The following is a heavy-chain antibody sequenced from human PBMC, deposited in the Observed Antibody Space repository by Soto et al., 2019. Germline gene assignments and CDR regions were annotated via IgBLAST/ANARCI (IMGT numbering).Heavy chain of an antibody. CDR1: GGSISSYY. Sequence: ETLSLTCTVSGGSISSYYWSWIRQPPGKGLEWIGYIYYSGSTNYNPSLKSRVTISVDTSKNQFSLKLSSVTAADTAVYYCARGLAAAGQLYHVSFDPWGQGTLVTVSS. CDR3: ARGLAAAGQLYHVSFDP. J-gene: IGHJ5*02. V-gene: IGHV4-59*01. CDR2: IYYSGST. D-gene: IGHD6-13*01.